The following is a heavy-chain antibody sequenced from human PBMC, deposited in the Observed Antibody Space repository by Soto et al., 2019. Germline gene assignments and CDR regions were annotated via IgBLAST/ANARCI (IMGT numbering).Heavy chain of an antibody. V-gene: IGHV3-7*03. Sequence: SLRLSCAASGFTFSSYWMSWVRQAPGKGLEWVANIKQDGSEKYYVDSVKGRFTISRDNAKNSLYLQMNSLRAEDTAVYYCARDEGVYGDDAFDIWGQGTMVTVSS. CDR1: GFTFSSYW. CDR2: IKQDGSEK. D-gene: IGHD4-17*01. J-gene: IGHJ3*02. CDR3: ARDEGVYGDDAFDI.